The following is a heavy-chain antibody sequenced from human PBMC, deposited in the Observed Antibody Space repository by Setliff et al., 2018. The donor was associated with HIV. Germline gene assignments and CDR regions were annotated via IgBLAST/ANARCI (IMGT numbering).Heavy chain of an antibody. CDR2: IYTSGST. CDR1: GGSISSGSYY. Sequence: SETLSLTCTVSGGSISSGSYYWSWMRQPAGKGLEWSGHIYTSGSTNYNPSLKSRVTISVDTSKNHLSLKLTSVTAADTAVYYCASRVYYYDSNNFLREEGFDPWGQGTLVTV. V-gene: IGHV4-61*09. D-gene: IGHD3-22*01. CDR3: ASRVYYYDSNNFLREEGFDP. J-gene: IGHJ5*02.